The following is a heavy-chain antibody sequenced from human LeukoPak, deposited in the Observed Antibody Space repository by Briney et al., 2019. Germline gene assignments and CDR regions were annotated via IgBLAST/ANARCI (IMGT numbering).Heavy chain of an antibody. CDR1: GFTFSSYG. V-gene: IGHV3-48*03. J-gene: IGHJ2*01. Sequence: GSLRLSCAASGFTFSSYGMNWVRQAPGKGPEWVSYISSSGSTIYYADSVKGRFTISRDNAKNSLYLQMNSLRAEDTAVYYCARDRGSSSWYVYFDLWGRGTLVTVSS. CDR2: ISSSGSTI. CDR3: ARDRGSSSWYVYFDL. D-gene: IGHD6-13*01.